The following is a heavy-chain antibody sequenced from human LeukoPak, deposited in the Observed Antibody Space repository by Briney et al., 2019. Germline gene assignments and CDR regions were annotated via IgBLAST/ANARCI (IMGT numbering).Heavy chain of an antibody. D-gene: IGHD3-22*01. Sequence: GASVKVSCKASGYTFTGYYMHWVRQAPGQGLEWMGWINPNSGGTNYTQKFQGRVTMTRDTSISTAYMELSRLRSDDTAVYYCARDYYDSSGSINNWFDPWGQGTLVTVSS. V-gene: IGHV1-2*02. CDR1: GYTFTGYY. CDR3: ARDYYDSSGSINNWFDP. J-gene: IGHJ5*02. CDR2: INPNSGGT.